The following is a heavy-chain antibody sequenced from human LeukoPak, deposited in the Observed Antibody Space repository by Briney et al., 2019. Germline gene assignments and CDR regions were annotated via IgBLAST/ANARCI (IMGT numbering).Heavy chain of an antibody. CDR3: ARGLGSSWPYYYYYYYVDV. CDR1: GYTFTSYD. V-gene: IGHV1-8*01. Sequence: ASVKVSCKASGYTFTSYDINWVRQATGQGLEWMGWMNPNSGNTGYAQKFQGRVTMTRNTSISTAYMELSSLRSEDTAVYYCARGLGSSWPYYYYYYYVDVWGKGTTVTISS. D-gene: IGHD6-13*01. CDR2: MNPNSGNT. J-gene: IGHJ6*03.